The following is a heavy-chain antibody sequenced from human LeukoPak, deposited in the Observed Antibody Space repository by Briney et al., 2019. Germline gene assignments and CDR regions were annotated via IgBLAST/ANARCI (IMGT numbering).Heavy chain of an antibody. Sequence: GGSLRLSCAASGFTFSSYGMNWVRQAPGKGLEWVSAVSVSDGSTYYADSVKGRFIISRDKSKNTVYLQMNSLRAEDTAMYYCARANYGDYWGQGTLVTVSS. V-gene: IGHV3-23*01. J-gene: IGHJ4*02. CDR3: ARANYGDY. CDR1: GFTFSSYG. CDR2: VSVSDGST.